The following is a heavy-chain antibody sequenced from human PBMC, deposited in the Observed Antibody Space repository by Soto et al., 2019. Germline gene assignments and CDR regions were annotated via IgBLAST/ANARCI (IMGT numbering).Heavy chain of an antibody. J-gene: IGHJ4*02. CDR3: AKDRGHTDYFEY. V-gene: IGHV3-9*01. Sequence: ESGGGVVEPGRSLKLSCVGSGFNFHNYAMHWVRQVPGKGLEWVSTINFNGDTTAYADSVRGRFTISRDNARNSLYLELNSLRSEDTALYYCAKDRGHTDYFEYWGQGTLVSVSS. CDR2: INFNGDTT. CDR1: GFNFHNYA.